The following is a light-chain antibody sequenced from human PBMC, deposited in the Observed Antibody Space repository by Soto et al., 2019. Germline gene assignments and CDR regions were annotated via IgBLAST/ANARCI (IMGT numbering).Light chain of an antibody. V-gene: IGKV3-11*01. Sequence: EIVLTQSPATLSLSPGERATLSCRASQSVSSYLAWYQQKPGQAPRLLIYDASKRATDIPARFSGSGSGTDFTLTISSLEPEDFVIYYCQQRSNWLTFGGGTKVEIK. J-gene: IGKJ4*01. CDR1: QSVSSY. CDR3: QQRSNWLT. CDR2: DAS.